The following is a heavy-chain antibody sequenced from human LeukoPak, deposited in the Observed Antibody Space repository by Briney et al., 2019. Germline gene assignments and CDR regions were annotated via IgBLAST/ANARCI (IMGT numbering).Heavy chain of an antibody. CDR3: AKDLPPSGYYDGSVYYLGTAFDI. V-gene: IGHV3-30*02. J-gene: IGHJ3*02. D-gene: IGHD3-22*01. CDR1: GFTFSSYG. CDR2: IRYDGSNK. Sequence: GGSLRLSCAASGFTFSSYGMHWVRQAPGKGLEWVAFIRYDGSNKYYADSVKGRFTISRDNSKNTLYLQMNSLRAEDTAVYYFAKDLPPSGYYDGSVYYLGTAFDIGGQGKMV.